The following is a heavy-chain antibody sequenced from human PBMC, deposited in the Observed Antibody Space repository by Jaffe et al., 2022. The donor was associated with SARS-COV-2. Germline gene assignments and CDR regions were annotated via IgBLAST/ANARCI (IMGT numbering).Heavy chain of an antibody. CDR2: IKSKTDGGTT. J-gene: IGHJ4*02. D-gene: IGHD3-16*02. CDR1: GFTFSNAW. Sequence: EVQLVESGGGLVKPGGSLRLSCAASGFTFSNAWMSWVRQAPGKGLEWVGRIKSKTDGGTTDYAAPVKGRFTISRDDSKNTLYLQMNSLKTEDTAVYYCTTDDSYDYVWGSYRFHDYWGQGTLVTVSS. V-gene: IGHV3-15*01. CDR3: TTDDSYDYVWGSYRFHDY.